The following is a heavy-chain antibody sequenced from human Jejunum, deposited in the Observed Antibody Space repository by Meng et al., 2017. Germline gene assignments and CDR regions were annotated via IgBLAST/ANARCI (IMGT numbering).Heavy chain of an antibody. J-gene: IGHJ5*02. CDR2: IHFSGTT. CDR1: GGSLTGYY. Sequence: QVHLQQGGAGLLTSSETLSLTCAVYGGSLTGYYWGWIRQAPEKGLEYIGDIHFSGTTTYMPSLRSRLTLSVDTSNNHFSLKLNSVTAADTATYYCVRRRSGASSLFDLWGPGTLVTVSS. V-gene: IGHV4-34*01. CDR3: VRRRSGASSLFDL. D-gene: IGHD2-15*01.